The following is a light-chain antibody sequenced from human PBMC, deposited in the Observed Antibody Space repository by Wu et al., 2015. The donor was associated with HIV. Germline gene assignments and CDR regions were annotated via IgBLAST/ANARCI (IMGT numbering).Light chain of an antibody. V-gene: IGKV1-39*01. Sequence: IQMTQSSSSLSASVGDRVTITCRASQNIDKYLHWYQQKLGEAPKLLIYGVSTLQRGVPSRFSGSASGADFTLTISSLQPEDFGTYYCQQSYSSPHTFGPGTKLEIK. CDR1: QNIDKY. CDR2: GVS. J-gene: IGKJ2*01. CDR3: QQSYSSPHT.